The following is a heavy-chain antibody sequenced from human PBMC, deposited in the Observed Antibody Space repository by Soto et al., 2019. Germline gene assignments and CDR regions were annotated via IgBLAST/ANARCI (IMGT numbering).Heavy chain of an antibody. D-gene: IGHD2-15*01. CDR3: ARYTTYSSGEGLDY. Sequence: GGSLRLSCAASGFTFSSHGMHWVRQAPGKGLEWVEVIWYDGSKKYYADSVKGRFTISRDNSKNTLYLQMDGLRAEDTAVYYCARYTTYSSGEGLDYWGQGTLVTVSS. J-gene: IGHJ4*02. CDR1: GFTFSSHG. V-gene: IGHV3-33*01. CDR2: IWYDGSKK.